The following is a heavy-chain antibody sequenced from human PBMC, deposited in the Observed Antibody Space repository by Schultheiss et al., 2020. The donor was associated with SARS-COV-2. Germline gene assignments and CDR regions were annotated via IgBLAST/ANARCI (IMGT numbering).Heavy chain of an antibody. D-gene: IGHD4-17*01. CDR2: IWYDGSNK. J-gene: IGHJ3*02. CDR3: AKDRGSTVTTDAFDI. Sequence: GGSLRLSCAASGFTFSSYGMHWVRQAPGKGLEWVAVIWYDGSNKYYADSVKGRFTISRDNAKNTLYLQMNSLRAEDTAVYYCAKDRGSTVTTDAFDIWGQGTTVTVSS. CDR1: GFTFSSYG. V-gene: IGHV3-33*03.